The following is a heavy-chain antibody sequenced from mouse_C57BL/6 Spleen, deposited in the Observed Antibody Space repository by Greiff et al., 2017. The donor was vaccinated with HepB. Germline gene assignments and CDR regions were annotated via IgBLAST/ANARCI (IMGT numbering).Heavy chain of an antibody. Sequence: QVHVKQSGAELVKPGASVKISCKASGYAFSSYWMNWVKQRPGKGLEWIGQIYPGDGDTNYNGKFKGKATLTADKSSSTAYMQLSSLTSEDSAVYFCASEEFHYYGSTSWFAYWGQGTLVTVSA. V-gene: IGHV1-80*01. CDR2: IYPGDGDT. CDR3: ASEEFHYYGSTSWFAY. D-gene: IGHD1-1*01. CDR1: GYAFSSYW. J-gene: IGHJ3*01.